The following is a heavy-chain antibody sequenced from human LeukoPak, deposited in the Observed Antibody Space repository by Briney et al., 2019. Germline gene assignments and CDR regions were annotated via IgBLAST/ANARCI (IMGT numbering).Heavy chain of an antibody. CDR2: MNPNSGNT. J-gene: IGHJ4*02. Sequence: ASVKVSCKASRYTFTTYDINWVRQATGQGLEWMGWMNPNSGNTGYAQKFQGRVTMTRNTSISTAYMELSSLRSEDTAVYYCARGSRYYDILTGYPTFDYWGQGTLVTVSS. D-gene: IGHD3-9*01. V-gene: IGHV1-8*01. CDR1: RYTFTTYD. CDR3: ARGSRYYDILTGYPTFDY.